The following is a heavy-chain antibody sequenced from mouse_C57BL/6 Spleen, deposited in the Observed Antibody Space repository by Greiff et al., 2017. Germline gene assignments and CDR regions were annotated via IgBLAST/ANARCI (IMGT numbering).Heavy chain of an antibody. J-gene: IGHJ1*03. Sequence: QVQLQQSGAELARPGASVKLSCKASGYTFTSYGISWVKQRTGQGLEWIGEIYPRSGNTYYNEKFKGKATLTADKSSSTAYMELRSLTSEDSAVYFCARSLGLSYWYFDVWGTGTTVTVSS. V-gene: IGHV1-81*01. D-gene: IGHD4-1*01. CDR1: GYTFTSYG. CDR3: ARSLGLSYWYFDV. CDR2: IYPRSGNT.